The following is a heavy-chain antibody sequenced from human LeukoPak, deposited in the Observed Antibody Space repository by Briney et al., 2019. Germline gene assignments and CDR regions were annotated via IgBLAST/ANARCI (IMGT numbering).Heavy chain of an antibody. V-gene: IGHV1-18*01. CDR2: ISAYNGNT. CDR3: ARAKLDY. J-gene: IGHJ4*02. CDR1: GYTFTSYG. Sequence: ASVKVSCKASGYTFTSYGISWVRQAPGQGLEWMGWISAYNGNTNYAQKFQGRVTMTRDTSTSTVYMELSSLRSEDTAVYYCARAKLDYWGQGTLVTVSS.